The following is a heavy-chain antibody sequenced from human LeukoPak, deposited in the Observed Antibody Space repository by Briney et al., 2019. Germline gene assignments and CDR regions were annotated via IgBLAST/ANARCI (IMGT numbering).Heavy chain of an antibody. V-gene: IGHV4-59*08. J-gene: IGHJ1*01. Sequence: SETLSLTCTVSGDSISNYYWSWIRQPPGKGLECIGYIYYSGSTNSNPSLESRVIISVDTSKNQFSLKLSSVTAADTAVYYCARLPRGTQPPEYFQRWGQGTLVTVSS. CDR1: GDSISNYY. D-gene: IGHD1-1*01. CDR3: ARLPRGTQPPEYFQR. CDR2: IYYSGST.